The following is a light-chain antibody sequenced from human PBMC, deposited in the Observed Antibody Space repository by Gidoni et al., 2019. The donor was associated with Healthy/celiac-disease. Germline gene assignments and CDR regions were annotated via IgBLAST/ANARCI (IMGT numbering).Light chain of an antibody. CDR2: DAS. CDR1: QSVSSY. Sequence: EIVFTQSPATLSLSPGERATLSGRASQSVSSYLAWYQQKPGQAPRLLIYDASNRATGSPARFSGSGSGTDFTLTISSLEPEDFAVYYCQQRSNWPPSITFGQGTRLEIK. J-gene: IGKJ5*01. V-gene: IGKV3-11*01. CDR3: QQRSNWPPSIT.